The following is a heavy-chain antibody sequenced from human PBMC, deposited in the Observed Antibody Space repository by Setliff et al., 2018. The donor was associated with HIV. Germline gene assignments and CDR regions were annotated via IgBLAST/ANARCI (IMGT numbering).Heavy chain of an antibody. V-gene: IGHV4-61*09. CDR2: ISTTGST. CDR1: GDSISSGSYF. Sequence: SETLSLTCTVSGDSISSGSYFWIWIRQPAGKGLEWIGHISTTGSTNYNPSLKSRVIMSVDTSRNQFSLKLSSVTAADTAVYYCARQPLYNDYDWRSYYFDYWGQGTLVTVSS. D-gene: IGHD5-12*01. CDR3: ARQPLYNDYDWRSYYFDY. J-gene: IGHJ4*02.